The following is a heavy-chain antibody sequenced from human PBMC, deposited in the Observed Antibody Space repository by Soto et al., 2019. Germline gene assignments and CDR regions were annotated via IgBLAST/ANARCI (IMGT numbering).Heavy chain of an antibody. D-gene: IGHD3-10*01. Sequence: SQTLSLTFAISGDSVSSNSSAWNWISQSPSRGLEWLGRTYYRSKWNNDYALSVKRRITINPDTPKNQVSLHLYSVTPEDTAVYYCTGITSFRGMDVWGQGTPVTVSS. J-gene: IGHJ6*02. CDR3: TGITSFRGMDV. CDR1: GDSVSSNSSA. CDR2: TYYRSKWNN. V-gene: IGHV6-1*01.